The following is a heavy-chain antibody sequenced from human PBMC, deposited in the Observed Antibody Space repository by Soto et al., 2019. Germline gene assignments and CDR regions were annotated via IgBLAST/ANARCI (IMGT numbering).Heavy chain of an antibody. V-gene: IGHV3-48*02. Sequence: EVQLVESGGDLVQPGGSLRLSCAASRFTFSDYSMNWVRQAPGKGLEWVSYISGGGETIYYEDSVRGRFTISRDNAKNSLFLQMNSLREEDTAVYYCARESPSSQWLPTRYFDSWGQGTLVTVSS. J-gene: IGHJ4*02. CDR1: RFTFSDYS. D-gene: IGHD6-19*01. CDR2: ISGGGETI. CDR3: ARESPSSQWLPTRYFDS.